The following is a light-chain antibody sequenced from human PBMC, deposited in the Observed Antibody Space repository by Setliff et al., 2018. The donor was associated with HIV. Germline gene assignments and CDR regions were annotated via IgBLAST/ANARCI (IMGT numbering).Light chain of an antibody. CDR2: DVT. J-gene: IGLJ1*01. CDR1: NRDIAKYTY. V-gene: IGLV2-14*03. Sequence: QSVLTQPASVSGSPGQSITISCTGTNRDIAKYTYVSWYQQHPGKAPKVLIYDVTDRPSGVSDRFSGSKSGNTASLTISGLQAEDESDYYCSSYTDTTTLYVFGTGTKVTVL. CDR3: SSYTDTTTLYV.